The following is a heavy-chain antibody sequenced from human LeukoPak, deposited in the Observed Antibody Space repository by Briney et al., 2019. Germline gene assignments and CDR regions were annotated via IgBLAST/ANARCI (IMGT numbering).Heavy chain of an antibody. J-gene: IGHJ6*02. CDR1: GFTFSSYS. Sequence: GGSLRLSCAASGFTFSSYSVIWARPAPGQGLEWVANINQLGSAKNSVDSVKGRFTISRDNAKNSLYLQMNSLRGEDTAVYYCGRDMDVWGPGTTVTVSS. CDR3: GRDMDV. V-gene: IGHV3-7*05. CDR2: INQLGSAK.